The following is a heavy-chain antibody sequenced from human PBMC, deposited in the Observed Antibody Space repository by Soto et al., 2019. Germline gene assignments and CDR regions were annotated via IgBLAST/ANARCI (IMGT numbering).Heavy chain of an antibody. CDR1: GFTFSSYA. CDR3: ARDPGRYYDKGYFDL. Sequence: GGSLRLSCAASGFTFSSYAMHWVRQAPGKGLEWVAVISYDGSNKYYADSVKGRFTISRDNSKNTLYLQMNSLRAEDTAVYYCARDPGRYYDKGYFDLWGRGTLVTVSS. V-gene: IGHV3-30-3*01. J-gene: IGHJ2*01. CDR2: ISYDGSNK. D-gene: IGHD3-22*01.